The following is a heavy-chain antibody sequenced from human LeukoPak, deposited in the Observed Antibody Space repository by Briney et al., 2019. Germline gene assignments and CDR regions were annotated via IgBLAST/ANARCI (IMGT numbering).Heavy chain of an antibody. CDR1: GFTFSSYW. J-gene: IGHJ6*02. CDR3: EREKGLNYGMDV. CDR2: INQDGSEK. Sequence: GGSLRLSCAASGFTFSSYWMSWVRQAPGKGLEWVANINQDGSEKYYVDSVKGRLTISRDNAKNSLYLQMNSLRAEDTAVYYCEREKGLNYGMDVWGQGTTVTVSS. V-gene: IGHV3-7*01.